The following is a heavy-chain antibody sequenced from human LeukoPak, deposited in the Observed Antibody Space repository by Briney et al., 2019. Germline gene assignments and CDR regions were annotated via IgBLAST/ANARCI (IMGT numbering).Heavy chain of an antibody. Sequence: SETLSLTCAVYGGSFSGYYWSWIRQPPGKGLEWIGEINHSGSTNYNPSLKSRVTISVDTSKNQFSLKLSSVTAADTAVYYCARHRRVARYCSSTSCYSFGGWFDPWGQGTLVTVSS. V-gene: IGHV4-34*01. CDR2: INHSGST. CDR3: ARHRRVARYCSSTSCYSFGGWFDP. D-gene: IGHD2-2*01. J-gene: IGHJ5*02. CDR1: GGSFSGYY.